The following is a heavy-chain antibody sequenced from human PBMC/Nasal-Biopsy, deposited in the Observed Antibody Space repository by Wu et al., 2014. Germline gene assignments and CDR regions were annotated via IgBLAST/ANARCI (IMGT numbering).Heavy chain of an antibody. CDR3: TKGGWGSAGFCDL. CDR1: GFTFSGYW. V-gene: IGHV3-74*01. Sequence: LRLSCAASGFTFSGYWMHWVRQGPGKGLVWISRISGDGTTTNYADSVRGRFTISRDNAKNTVYLEMNGLRVDDTALYYCTKGGWGSAGFCDLWGRGTLVTVSS. CDR2: ISGDGTTT. D-gene: IGHD7-27*01. J-gene: IGHJ2*01.